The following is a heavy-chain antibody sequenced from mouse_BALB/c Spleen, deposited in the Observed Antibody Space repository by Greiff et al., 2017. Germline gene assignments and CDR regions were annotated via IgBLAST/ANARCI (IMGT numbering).Heavy chain of an antibody. CDR1: GFTFSDYY. J-gene: IGHJ3*01. Sequence: EVQRVESGGGLVKPGGSLKLSCAASGFTFSDYYMYWVRQTPEKRLEWVATISDGGSYTYYPDSVKGRFTISRDNAKNNLYLQMSSLKSEDTAMYYCARDAITTWFAYWGQGTLVTVSA. CDR2: ISDGGSYT. D-gene: IGHD2-4*01. V-gene: IGHV5-4*02. CDR3: ARDAITTWFAY.